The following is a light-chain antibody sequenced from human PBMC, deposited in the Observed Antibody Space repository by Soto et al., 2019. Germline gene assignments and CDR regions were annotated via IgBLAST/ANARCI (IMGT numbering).Light chain of an antibody. CDR3: LQHTYIRS. Sequence: DIQMTQSPSSLSASVGDRVTLTCQASQSISRWLAWYQQMPGKAPKLLIYDASSLETGVPSRFSGSGSGTEFTLTISRLQPDVVANYYCLQHTYIRSFGQGTKVDIK. CDR1: QSISRW. CDR2: DAS. J-gene: IGKJ1*01. V-gene: IGKV1-5*01.